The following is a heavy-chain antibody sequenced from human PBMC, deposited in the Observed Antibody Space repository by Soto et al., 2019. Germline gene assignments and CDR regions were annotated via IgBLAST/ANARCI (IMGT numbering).Heavy chain of an antibody. CDR2: IYYSGST. CDR1: GGSISSGGYY. D-gene: IGHD3-22*01. Sequence: SETLSLTCTVSGGSISSGGYYWSWIRQHPGKGLEWIGYIYYSGSTYYKPSLKSRVTISVDTSKNQFSLKLSSATAADTAVYYCARERDDSSGSRFDYWGQGTLVTVSS. V-gene: IGHV4-31*03. J-gene: IGHJ4*02. CDR3: ARERDDSSGSRFDY.